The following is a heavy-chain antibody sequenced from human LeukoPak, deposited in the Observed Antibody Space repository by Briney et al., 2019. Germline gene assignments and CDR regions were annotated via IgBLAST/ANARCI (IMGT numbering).Heavy chain of an antibody. J-gene: IGHJ4*02. D-gene: IGHD6-13*01. V-gene: IGHV3-23*01. CDR2: ISGSGGSA. CDR3: ATTGGSNTWFSL. Sequence: GGSLRLSCAASGFTFSNYAMSWVRQAPGKGLEWVSGISGSGGSADYTDSVKGRFTISRDNSKNTLYLQMNSLKAEDTAVYYCATTGGSNTWFSLWGQGTLLTVSS. CDR1: GFTFSNYA.